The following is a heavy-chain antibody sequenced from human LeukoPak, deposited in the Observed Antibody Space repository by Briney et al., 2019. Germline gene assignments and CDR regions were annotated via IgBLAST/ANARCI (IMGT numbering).Heavy chain of an antibody. Sequence: GGSLRLSCAASGFTFSDYYMSWIRQAPGKGLEWVSYISSSSSYTNYADSVKGRFTISRDNAKNSLYLQMNSLRAEDTAVYYCASAAVAGTVYWGQGTLVTVSS. CDR2: ISSSSSYT. V-gene: IGHV3-11*03. CDR3: ASAAVAGTVY. CDR1: GFTFSDYY. J-gene: IGHJ4*02. D-gene: IGHD6-19*01.